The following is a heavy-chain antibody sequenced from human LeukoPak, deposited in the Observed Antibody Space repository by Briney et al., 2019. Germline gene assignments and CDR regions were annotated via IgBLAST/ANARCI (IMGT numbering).Heavy chain of an antibody. CDR1: GFTFSSYA. CDR2: ISGSGLST. J-gene: IGHJ4*02. D-gene: IGHD4-23*01. V-gene: IGHV3-23*01. Sequence: GGSLRLSCAASGFTFSSYAMSWVRQAPGKGLEWVSGISGSGLSTYYEDSVKGRHTISRDNSKNTLYLQMNSLRAEDTAVYYCARAPLAGVMKNYFDYWGQGTLVTVSS. CDR3: ARAPLAGVMKNYFDY.